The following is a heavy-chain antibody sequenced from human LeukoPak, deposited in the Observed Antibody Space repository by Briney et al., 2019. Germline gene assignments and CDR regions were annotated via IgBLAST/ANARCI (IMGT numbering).Heavy chain of an antibody. CDR2: ISAYNGNT. CDR3: ARGAYCGGDCSSSDAFDI. CDR1: GYTFTSYG. V-gene: IGHV1-18*01. J-gene: IGHJ3*02. D-gene: IGHD2-21*02. Sequence: ASVTVSCKASGYTFTSYGFSWVRQAPGQGLEWMGWISAYNGNTNYAQKFQGRVTMTTDTSTSTAYMELRSLRSDDTAVYYCARGAYCGGDCSSSDAFDIWGRGTMVSVSS.